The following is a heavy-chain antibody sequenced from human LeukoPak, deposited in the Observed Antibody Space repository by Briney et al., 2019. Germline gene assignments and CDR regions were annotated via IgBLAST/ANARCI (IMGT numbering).Heavy chain of an antibody. CDR3: ARAGRWLQLGGDYYYGMDI. Sequence: ASVKVSCKASGYTFTGYYMHWVRQAPGQGLEWMGWINPNSGGTNYAQKFQGRVTMTRDTSISTAYMELSRLRSDDTAVYYCARAGRWLQLGGDYYYGMDIWGQGTTVTVSS. J-gene: IGHJ6*02. D-gene: IGHD5-24*01. V-gene: IGHV1-2*02. CDR1: GYTFTGYY. CDR2: INPNSGGT.